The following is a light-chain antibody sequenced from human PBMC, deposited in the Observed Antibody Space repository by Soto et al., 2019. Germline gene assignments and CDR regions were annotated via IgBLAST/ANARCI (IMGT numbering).Light chain of an antibody. CDR3: SSYTTSSSVI. CDR1: SSDIGTYDY. Sequence: QSVLTQPASVSGSPGQSIAIYCSGTSSDIGTYDYVSWYQQHPGKAPKLMLFDVNHRPSGVSDRFFGSKSGNTASLTISGLQAEDEADYYCSSYTTSSSVIFGGGTKLTVL. CDR2: DVN. V-gene: IGLV2-14*03. J-gene: IGLJ2*01.